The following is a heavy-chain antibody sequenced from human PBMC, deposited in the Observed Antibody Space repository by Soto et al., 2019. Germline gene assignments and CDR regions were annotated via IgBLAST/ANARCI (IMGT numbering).Heavy chain of an antibody. D-gene: IGHD2-15*01. CDR1: GDTFISSG. J-gene: IGHJ3*02. CDR2: ISGYKGDT. CDR3: ARIGYCSGGNCYSAFDI. V-gene: IGHV1-18*01. Sequence: VQSGAEVKKPGASVKVSCKASGDTFISSGISWVRQAPGQGLEWMGWISGYKGDTNYAQKFQGRVTLTTDTSTSTSYMELRSLTPGETAIYYCARIGYCSGGNCYSAFDIWGQGTLVTVSS.